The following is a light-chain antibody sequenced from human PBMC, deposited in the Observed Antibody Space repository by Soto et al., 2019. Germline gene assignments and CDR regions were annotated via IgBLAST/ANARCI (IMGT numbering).Light chain of an antibody. J-gene: IGLJ3*02. Sequence: QSALPQPASVSGSPGQWITISCTGTSSDIGYYNYVSWYRQEPGKAPKLIIYEVSNRPSGISNRFSGSKSGNTASLTIAGLQADDEAHYYCSSYERSSALVVFGGGTQRTV. CDR2: EVS. CDR3: SSYERSSALVV. V-gene: IGLV2-14*01. CDR1: SSDIGYYNY.